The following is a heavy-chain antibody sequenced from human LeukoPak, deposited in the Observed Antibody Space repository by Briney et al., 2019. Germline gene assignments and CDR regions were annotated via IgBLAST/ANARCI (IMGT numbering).Heavy chain of an antibody. CDR1: GFTFSGSA. V-gene: IGHV3-73*01. J-gene: IGHJ4*02. CDR2: IRSKANSYAT. CDR3: TRRSTYGDSFDY. Sequence: PGGSLRLSCAASGFTFSGSAMHWVRQASGKGLEWVGRIRSKANSYATAYAASVKGGFTISRDDSKNTAYLQMNSLKTEDTAVYYCTRRSTYGDSFDYWGQGTLVTVSS. D-gene: IGHD4-17*01.